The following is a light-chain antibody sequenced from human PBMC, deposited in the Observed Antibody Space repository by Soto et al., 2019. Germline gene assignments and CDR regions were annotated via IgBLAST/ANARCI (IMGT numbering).Light chain of an antibody. CDR3: QQYNNWPRT. V-gene: IGKV3-15*01. CDR1: QSVSSN. CDR2: GAS. Sequence: EIVMTQSPATLSVSPGERATLSCRASQSVSSNLAWYQQKPVQAPRLLIYGASTRATGIPARFSGSGSGTEFTLTISSLQSEDFAVSYCQQYNNWPRTFGQGTKVESK. J-gene: IGKJ1*01.